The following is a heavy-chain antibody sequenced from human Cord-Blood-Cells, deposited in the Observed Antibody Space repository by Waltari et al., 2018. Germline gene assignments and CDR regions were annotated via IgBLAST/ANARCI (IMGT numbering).Heavy chain of an antibody. D-gene: IGHD2-2*01. Sequence: QVQLQQWGAGLLKPSETLSLTCAVYGGSFSGYSWSWIRQPPGKGVEWIGEINHRGSTNYNPSLKSRVTISVDTSKNQFSLKLSSVTAADTAVYYCARGHMVVVPAATIYGEYFQHWGQGTLVTVSS. J-gene: IGHJ1*01. V-gene: IGHV4-34*01. CDR1: GGSFSGYS. CDR3: ARGHMVVVPAATIYGEYFQH. CDR2: INHRGST.